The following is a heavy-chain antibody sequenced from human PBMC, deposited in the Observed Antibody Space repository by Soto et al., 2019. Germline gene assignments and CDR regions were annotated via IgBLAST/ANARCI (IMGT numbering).Heavy chain of an antibody. CDR2: IYYSGST. J-gene: IGHJ5*02. CDR1: GGSISSYY. CDR3: ARQPGYSSCWYWFDP. V-gene: IGHV4-59*08. Sequence: QVQLQESGPGLVKPSETLSLTCTVSGGSISSYYWSWIRQPPGKGLEWIGYIYYSGSTNYNPSLRSRVTTSVDTSKTQFSLKLRSVTAAATAVYYCARQPGYSSCWYWFDPWGQGTLVTVSS. D-gene: IGHD6-13*01.